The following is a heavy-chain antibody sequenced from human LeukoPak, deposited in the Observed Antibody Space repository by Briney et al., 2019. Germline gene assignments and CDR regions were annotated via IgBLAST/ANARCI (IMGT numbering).Heavy chain of an antibody. CDR3: TREGVYSPDPSSYHRDAFDI. CDR1: GGTFSSYA. D-gene: IGHD3-16*02. CDR2: IIPILDVA. J-gene: IGHJ3*02. V-gene: IGHV1-69*04. Sequence: GASVKVSGKASGGTFSSYAITWVRQAPGQGPEWMGRIIPILDVANFAQKFQGRVTITADKSTNTAHMELSSLRSEDTAVYYCTREGVYSPDPSSYHRDAFDIWGQGTVVTVSS.